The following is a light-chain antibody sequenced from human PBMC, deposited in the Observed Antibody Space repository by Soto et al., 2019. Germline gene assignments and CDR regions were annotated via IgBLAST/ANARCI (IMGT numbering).Light chain of an antibody. CDR1: QSVISS. CDR2: GAS. Sequence: ILVTRLTALVSVETGESVTLGGRRSQSVISSLAWYQQRPGQAPRLLIYGASTRATGIPARFSGSGSGTEFTITISSLQSQDYAVYYCQQYNNWPPWTFGQGTMVDIK. J-gene: IGKJ1*01. CDR3: QQYNNWPPWT. V-gene: IGKV3-15*01.